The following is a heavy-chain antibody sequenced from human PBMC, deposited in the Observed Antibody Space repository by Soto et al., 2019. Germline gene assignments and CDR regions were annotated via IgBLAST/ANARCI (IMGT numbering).Heavy chain of an antibody. CDR2: ISYDGSKK. V-gene: IGHV3-30*18. Sequence: PWGSLRLSCAASGFTFSSYDIHWVRQAPGKGLEWVAVISYDGSKKYYADSVKGQFTISRDNSKNTLYLQMNSLRAEDTAVYYCAKAYSGPFDIWGQGTMVTVSS. J-gene: IGHJ3*02. CDR1: GFTFSSYD. D-gene: IGHD1-26*01. CDR3: AKAYSGPFDI.